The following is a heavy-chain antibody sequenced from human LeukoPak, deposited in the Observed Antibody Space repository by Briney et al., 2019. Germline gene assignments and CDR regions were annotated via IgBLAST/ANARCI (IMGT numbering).Heavy chain of an antibody. V-gene: IGHV1-2*04. Sequence: ASVKVSCKASGYTFTGYYMHWVRQAPGQGLEWMGWINPNSGGTNYAQKFQGWVTMTRDTSISTAYMELSRLRSDDTAVYYCARRAFCSGSYYIFDYWGQGTLVTVSS. D-gene: IGHD1-26*01. CDR3: ARRAFCSGSYYIFDY. CDR1: GYTFTGYY. J-gene: IGHJ4*02. CDR2: INPNSGGT.